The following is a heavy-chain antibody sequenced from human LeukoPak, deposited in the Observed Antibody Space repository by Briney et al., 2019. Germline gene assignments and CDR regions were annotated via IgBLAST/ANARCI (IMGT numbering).Heavy chain of an antibody. D-gene: IGHD6-13*01. CDR1: GGSISSYY. V-gene: IGHV4-59*08. J-gene: IGHJ4*02. Sequence: SETLSLTCTVSGGSISSYYWSWMRQPPGKGLEWIGYIYYSWSTNYNPSLKSRVTISVDTSKNQLSLKLSSVTAADTAVYYCARHWETSSWYVDYWGQGTLVTVSS. CDR2: IYYSWST. CDR3: ARHWETSSWYVDY.